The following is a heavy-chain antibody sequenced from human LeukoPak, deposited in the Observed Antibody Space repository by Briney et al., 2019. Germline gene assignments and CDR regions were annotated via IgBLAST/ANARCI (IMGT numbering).Heavy chain of an antibody. CDR2: IYYSGST. V-gene: IGHV4-31*03. Sequence: SETLSLTCTVSGGSISSGGYYWSWIRQHPGKGLERIGYIYYSGSTYYNPSLKSRVTISVDTSKNQFSLKLSSVTAADTAVYYCARTKGGIDYYGSGPWEFDPWGQGTLVTVSS. CDR3: ARTKGGIDYYGSGPWEFDP. D-gene: IGHD3-10*01. CDR1: GGSISSGGYY. J-gene: IGHJ5*02.